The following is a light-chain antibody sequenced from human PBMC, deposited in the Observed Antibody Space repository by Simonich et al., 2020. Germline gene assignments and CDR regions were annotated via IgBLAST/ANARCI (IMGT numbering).Light chain of an antibody. V-gene: IGKV4-1*01. CDR1: QVFLYSSNNKNY. CDR3: QQYYSTPWT. J-gene: IGKJ1*01. CDR2: WAS. Sequence: DIVMTQSPDSLAVSLGERATINCKSSQVFLYSSNNKNYLAWYQQKPGQPPKLIIYWASTRESGVPDRFSGSGSGTDFTLTISSLQAEDVAVYYCQQYYSTPWTFGQGTKVEIK.